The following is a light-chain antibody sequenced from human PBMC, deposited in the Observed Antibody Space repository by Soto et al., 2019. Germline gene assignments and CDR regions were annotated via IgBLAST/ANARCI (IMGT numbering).Light chain of an antibody. CDR2: AAS. CDR3: QQYGSSGT. Sequence: EIALTQSPAILSLSAGDRATLSYRASQSISNNYLAWYQQQPGPPPRLLIYAASNRAAGTPDRFSGSGSGTDFTPTISRLQPDDVAVYYCQQYGSSGTFGQGTKVDIK. CDR1: QSISNNY. J-gene: IGKJ1*01. V-gene: IGKV3-20*01.